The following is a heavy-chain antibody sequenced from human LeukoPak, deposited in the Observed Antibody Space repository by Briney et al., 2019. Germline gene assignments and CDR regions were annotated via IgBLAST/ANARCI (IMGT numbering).Heavy chain of an antibody. J-gene: IGHJ4*02. CDR2: ISAYNVIT. CDR1: RYTFTSYG. D-gene: IGHD3-22*01. Sequence: APVKVSCKASRYTFTSYGIRWVRQAPGQGLEWMGWISAYNVITNYAQKLQGRVTMTTDTSTSTAYMELRSLRSDDTAVYYCARVRGYYDSSGPRDYWGQGTLVTVSS. V-gene: IGHV1-18*01. CDR3: ARVRGYYDSSGPRDY.